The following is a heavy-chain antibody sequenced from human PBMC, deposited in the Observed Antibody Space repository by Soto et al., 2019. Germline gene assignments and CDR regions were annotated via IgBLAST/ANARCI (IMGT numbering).Heavy chain of an antibody. J-gene: IGHJ5*02. D-gene: IGHD3-10*02. CDR3: ARRLSTMLNWFDP. CDR2: IIPIFGTA. V-gene: IGHV1-69*13. Sequence: VASVKVSCKASGGTFSSYAISWVRQAPGPGLEWMGGIIPIFGTANYAQKFQGRVTITADESTSTAYMELSSLRSEDTAVYYCARRLSTMLNWFDPWGQGTLVTGS. CDR1: GGTFSSYA.